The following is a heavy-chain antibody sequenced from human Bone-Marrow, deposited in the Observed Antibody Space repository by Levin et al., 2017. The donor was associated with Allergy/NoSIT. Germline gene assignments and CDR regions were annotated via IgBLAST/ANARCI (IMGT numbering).Heavy chain of an antibody. V-gene: IGHV3-7*03. Sequence: GESLKISCVASGFTFTNYWMTWVRQAPGKGLEWVATINEDGSEKYYVDSVKGRFTISRDTTKNSLYLQMNDLRAEDTALYYCTARSLDYWGQGTLVTVSS. CDR1: GFTFTNYW. CDR2: INEDGSEK. CDR3: TARSLDY. J-gene: IGHJ4*02. D-gene: IGHD2-21*02.